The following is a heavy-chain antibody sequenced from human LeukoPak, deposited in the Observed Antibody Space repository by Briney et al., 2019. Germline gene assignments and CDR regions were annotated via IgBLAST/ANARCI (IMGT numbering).Heavy chain of an antibody. J-gene: IGHJ4*02. CDR1: GFSFSTYA. V-gene: IGHV3-33*01. CDR3: AREIFGSGRYPDY. CDR2: IWHDASHT. Sequence: GRSLKLSCAASGFSFSTYAMHWVRQAPGKGLEWVALIWHDASHTFYTDSVKGRFTICRDNSKNTVYLQMNSLGGEDTAVYYCAREIFGSGRYPDYWGQGTLVTVSS. D-gene: IGHD3-3*01.